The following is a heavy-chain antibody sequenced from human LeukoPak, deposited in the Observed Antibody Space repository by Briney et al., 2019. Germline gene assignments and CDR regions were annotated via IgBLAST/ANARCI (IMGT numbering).Heavy chain of an antibody. CDR3: AGYSSGWYVDY. V-gene: IGHV4-59*01. J-gene: IGHJ4*02. CDR1: GGSISTYY. Sequence: PSETLSLTCAASGGSISTYYWSWIRQPPGKGLEWIGYIYFSGSTDYNPSLKSRVIISVDTSNNQFSLKLSSVTAADTAVYYCAGYSSGWYVDYWGQGTLVTVSS. D-gene: IGHD6-19*01. CDR2: IYFSGST.